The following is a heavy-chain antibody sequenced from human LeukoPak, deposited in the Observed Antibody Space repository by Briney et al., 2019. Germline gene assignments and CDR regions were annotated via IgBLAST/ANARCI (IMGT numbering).Heavy chain of an antibody. D-gene: IGHD5-12*01. V-gene: IGHV1-2*02. CDR2: INPNSGGT. CDR3: ARDYGYSGYDSSVSSSAGSYWYFDL. CDR1: GYTFTGYY. Sequence: ASVKVSCKASGYTFTGYYMHWVRQAPGQGLEWMGWINPNSGGTNYAQKFQGRVTMTRDTSISTAYMELSRLRSDDTAVYYCARDYGYSGYDSSVSSSAGSYWYFDLWGRGTLVTVSS. J-gene: IGHJ2*01.